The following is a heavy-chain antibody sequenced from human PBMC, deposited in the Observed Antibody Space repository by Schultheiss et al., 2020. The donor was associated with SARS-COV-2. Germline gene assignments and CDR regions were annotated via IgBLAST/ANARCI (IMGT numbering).Heavy chain of an antibody. CDR3: AKDIGGGSEYYFDY. D-gene: IGHD4-23*01. CDR2: ISGSGGST. CDR1: GFTFSSYA. V-gene: IGHV3-23*01. Sequence: GGSLRLSCAASGFTFSSYAMSWVRQAPGKGLEWVSAISGSGGSTYYADSVKGRFTISRDNSKNTLYLQMNSLRAEDTALYYCAKDIGGGSEYYFDYWGQGTLVTVSS. J-gene: IGHJ4*02.